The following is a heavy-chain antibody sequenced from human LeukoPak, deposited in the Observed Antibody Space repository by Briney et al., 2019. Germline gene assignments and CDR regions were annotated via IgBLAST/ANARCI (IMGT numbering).Heavy chain of an antibody. J-gene: IGHJ4*02. CDR2: ISSNSRYI. CDR3: ARALHSSGWQPSGY. Sequence: GGSLRLSCAASGFTVSSNYMSWVRQAPGKGLEWVSSISSNSRYIYYADSVKGRFTISRDNARSSLFLQMNSLRAEDTAVYYCARALHSSGWQPSGYWGQGTLVTVSS. CDR1: GFTVSSNY. D-gene: IGHD6-19*01. V-gene: IGHV3-21*01.